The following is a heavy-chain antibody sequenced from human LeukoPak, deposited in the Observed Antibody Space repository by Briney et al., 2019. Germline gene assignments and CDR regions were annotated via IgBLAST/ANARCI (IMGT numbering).Heavy chain of an antibody. Sequence: GGYLRLSCAASGFTFTNAWMSWVRQAPGKGLEWVGRIKSKGDGETTDYAAPMKGRFTMSRDDSKATLYLQMNSLKAEDTAVYYCTTDLGITMIRGVIVYWGQGALVTVSS. CDR1: GFTFTNAW. J-gene: IGHJ4*02. CDR2: IKSKGDGETT. CDR3: TTDLGITMIRGVIVY. D-gene: IGHD3-10*01. V-gene: IGHV3-15*01.